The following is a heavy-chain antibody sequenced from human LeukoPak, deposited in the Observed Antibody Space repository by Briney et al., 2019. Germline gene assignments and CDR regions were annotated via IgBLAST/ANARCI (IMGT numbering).Heavy chain of an antibody. CDR3: ARQYGGSGRDY. V-gene: IGHV1-2*02. CDR2: INPNSGGT. CDR1: GYTFTGYY. Sequence: ASVKDSCKASGYTFTGYYMHWVRQAPGQRLEWVGWINPNSGGTNYAQKFQGRVTMTRDTSISTAYTELSRLRSDDTAVYYCARQYGGSGRDYWGQGTLVTVSS. D-gene: IGHD4-23*01. J-gene: IGHJ4*02.